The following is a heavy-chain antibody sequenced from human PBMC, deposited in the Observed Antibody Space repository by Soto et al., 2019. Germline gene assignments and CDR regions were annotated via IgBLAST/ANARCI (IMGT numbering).Heavy chain of an antibody. CDR1: GFTFSSSW. V-gene: IGHV3-74*01. CDR3: SSSPSVAGML. Sequence: PGVSLRLSCAASGFTFSSSWMHWVRQAPGKGLVWVSHINSDGSSTNYADSVKGRFTISRDNAKNTLYLQMNSLRAEDTAVYFCSSSPSVAGMLWGQGTVVTVSS. D-gene: IGHD6-19*01. CDR2: INSDGSST. J-gene: IGHJ4*02.